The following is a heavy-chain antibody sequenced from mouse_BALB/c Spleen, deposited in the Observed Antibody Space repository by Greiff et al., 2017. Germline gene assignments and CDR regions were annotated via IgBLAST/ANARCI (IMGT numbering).Heavy chain of an antibody. J-gene: IGHJ2*01. D-gene: IGHD1-1*01. V-gene: IGHV1-4*01. CDR1: GYTFTSYT. CDR2: INPSSGYT. Sequence: QVHVKQSGAELARPGASVKMSCKASGYTFTSYTMHWVKQRPGQGLEWIGYINPSSGYTNYNQKFKDKATLTADKSSSTAYMQLSSLTSEDSAVYYCARITTVHYFDYWGQGTTLTVSS. CDR3: ARITTVHYFDY.